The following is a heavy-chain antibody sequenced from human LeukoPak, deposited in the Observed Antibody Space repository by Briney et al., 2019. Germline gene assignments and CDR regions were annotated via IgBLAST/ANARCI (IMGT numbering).Heavy chain of an antibody. V-gene: IGHV1-69*05. CDR1: GGTFSSYA. D-gene: IGHD2-2*01. CDR2: IIPIFGTA. Sequence: SVKVSCKASGGTFSSYAISWVRQAPGQGLEWMGGIIPIFGTANYAQKFQGRVTITTDESTSTAYMELSSLRSEDTAVYYCARGRAVVPAAPYYYYYYMDVWGKGTTVTVSS. CDR3: ARGRAVVPAAPYYYYYYMDV. J-gene: IGHJ6*03.